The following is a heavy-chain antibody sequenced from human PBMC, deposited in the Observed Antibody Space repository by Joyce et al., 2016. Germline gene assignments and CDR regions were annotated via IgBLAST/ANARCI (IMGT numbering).Heavy chain of an antibody. CDR1: GYTFTSYY. Sequence: QMQLVQSGAEVKKPGASVKVSCKASGYTFTSYYMHGVRQAPGQGLEWMGVINPSGGRTTYAQKFQGRVTMTRDTSSSTVYMELSSLRSEDTAVYYCARYWSSTKTTLGRALDVWGRGTMVTVSS. CDR2: INPSGGRT. CDR3: ARYWSSTKTTLGRALDV. V-gene: IGHV1-46*01. J-gene: IGHJ3*01. D-gene: IGHD2-2*01.